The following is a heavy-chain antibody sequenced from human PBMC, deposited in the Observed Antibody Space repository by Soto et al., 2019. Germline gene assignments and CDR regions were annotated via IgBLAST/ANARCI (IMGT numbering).Heavy chain of an antibody. CDR2: MNPDGSQT. V-gene: IGHV3-7*01. CDR3: ATEPRVLSY. Sequence: WRSLRVSCVPSGFTYRGYSMPWVRQVPGRGLEWVAYMNPDGSQTFYVDSVKGRFTISRDNAKNSLYLQITSLRVEDTAVYYCATEPRVLSYWGQGTMVTVSS. J-gene: IGHJ1*01. CDR1: GFTYRGYS. D-gene: IGHD3-10*01.